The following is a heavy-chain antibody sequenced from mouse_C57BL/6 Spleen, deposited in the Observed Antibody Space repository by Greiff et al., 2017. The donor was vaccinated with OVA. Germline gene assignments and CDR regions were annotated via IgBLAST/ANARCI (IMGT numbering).Heavy chain of an antibody. D-gene: IGHD1-1*01. V-gene: IGHV1-50*01. CDR2: IDPSDSYT. J-gene: IGHJ2*01. Sequence: QVQLQQPGAELVKPGASVKLSCKASGYTFTSYWMQWVKQRPGQGLEWIGEIDPSDSYTNYNQKFKGKATLTVDTSSSTAYMQLSSLTSEDSAVYYCARRTITTVVGSDYWGQGTTLTVSS. CDR3: ARRTITTVVGSDY. CDR1: GYTFTSYW.